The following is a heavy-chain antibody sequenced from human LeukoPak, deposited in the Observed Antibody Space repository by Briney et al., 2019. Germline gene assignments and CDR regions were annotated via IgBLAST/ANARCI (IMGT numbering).Heavy chain of an antibody. D-gene: IGHD6-13*01. CDR2: ISDRGDET. CDR1: GFTFSSYA. V-gene: IGHV3-23*01. CDR3: AKCWRVVSGNWYLSFDS. Sequence: GGSLRLSCAASGFTFSSYAMSWVRQTPGKGLEWVSSISDRGDETYYADSVRRRFTISRDNSKNTLYLQMKSLGGDDTALYYCAKCWRVVSGNWYLSFDSWGQGTLVTVSS. J-gene: IGHJ4*02.